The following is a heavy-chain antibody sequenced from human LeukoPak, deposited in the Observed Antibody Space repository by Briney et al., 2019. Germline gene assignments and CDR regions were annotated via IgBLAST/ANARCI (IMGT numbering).Heavy chain of an antibody. CDR1: GGSISSSSYY. D-gene: IGHD1-26*01. V-gene: IGHV4-39*07. CDR2: IYHSGST. J-gene: IGHJ6*02. Sequence: SETLSLTCTVSGGSISSSSYYWGWIRQPPGKGLEWTGYIYHSGSTYYNPSLKSRVTISVDRSKNQFSLKLSSVTAADTAVYYCARKGTGAGYGVRSAMDVWGQGTTVTVSS. CDR3: ARKGTGAGYGVRSAMDV.